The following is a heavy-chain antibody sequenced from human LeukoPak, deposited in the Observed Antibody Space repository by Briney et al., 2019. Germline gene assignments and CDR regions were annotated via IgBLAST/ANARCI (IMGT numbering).Heavy chain of an antibody. CDR2: IKQDGSEK. CDR3: ASDGEPFEC. J-gene: IGHJ4*02. D-gene: IGHD1-14*01. Sequence: GGSLRLSCAASGFTFSRYWMSWVRQAPGKGLEWVANIKQDGSEKYYVDSVKGRFTISRDNAKNSLYLQMNSLRAEDTAVYYCASDGEPFECWGQGTLVTVSS. V-gene: IGHV3-7*04. CDR1: GFTFSRYW.